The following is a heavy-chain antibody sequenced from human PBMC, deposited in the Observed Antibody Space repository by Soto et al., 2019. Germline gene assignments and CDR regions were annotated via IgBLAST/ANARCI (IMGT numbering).Heavy chain of an antibody. CDR2: ISNISSTI. D-gene: IGHD2-2*01. V-gene: IGHV3-48*02. J-gene: IGHJ6*02. CDR1: GFTFSSYS. CDR3: ARDSPGRYCSSASCPRMDV. Sequence: GGSLRLSCAAPGFTFSSYSMNWVRQAPGKGLEWVSYISNISSTIYYADSVKGRFTISRDNAKNSLFLQMNSLRDEDTAVYYCARDSPGRYCSSASCPRMDVWGQGTTVTVSS.